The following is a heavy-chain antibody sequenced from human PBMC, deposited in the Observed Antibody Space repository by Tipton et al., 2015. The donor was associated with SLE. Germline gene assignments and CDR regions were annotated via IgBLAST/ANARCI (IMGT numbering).Heavy chain of an antibody. D-gene: IGHD6-13*01. CDR2: IYTSGST. CDR3: ARHVAAGADY. Sequence: TLSLTCTASGGSISSGSYYWSWIRQPAGKGLEWIGRIYTSGSTNYNPSLKSRVTISVDTSKNQFSLKLSSVTAADTAVYYCARHVAAGADYWGQGTLVTVSS. CDR1: GGSISSGSYY. J-gene: IGHJ4*02. V-gene: IGHV4-61*02.